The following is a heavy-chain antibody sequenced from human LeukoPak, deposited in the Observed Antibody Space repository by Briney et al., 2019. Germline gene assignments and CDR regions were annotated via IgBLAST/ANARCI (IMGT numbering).Heavy chain of an antibody. Sequence: SWMRQPXXXXLEWIGYIYYTGSTDYNPSLKSRVTISVDTSKNQLSLKLSSVTAADAAVYYCARSDGAGATDYWGQGTLVTVSS. D-gene: IGHD1-26*01. J-gene: IGHJ4*02. CDR3: ARSDGAGATDY. V-gene: IGHV4-59*01. CDR2: IYYTGST.